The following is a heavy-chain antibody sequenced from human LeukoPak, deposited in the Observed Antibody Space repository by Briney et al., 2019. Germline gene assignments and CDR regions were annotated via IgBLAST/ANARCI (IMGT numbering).Heavy chain of an antibody. Sequence: GGSLRLSCAASGFTFSSYWMNWARQAPGKGLEWVASINHNGNVNYYVDSVKGRFTISRDNAKNSLYLQMSNLRAEDTAVYYCAREPQWLVPLDYWGQGTLVTVSS. D-gene: IGHD6-19*01. CDR3: AREPQWLVPLDY. CDR1: GFTFSSYW. V-gene: IGHV3-7*03. CDR2: INHNGNVN. J-gene: IGHJ4*02.